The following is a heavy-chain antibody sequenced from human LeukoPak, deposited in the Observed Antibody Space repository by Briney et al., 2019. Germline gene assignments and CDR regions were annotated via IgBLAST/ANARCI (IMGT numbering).Heavy chain of an antibody. CDR2: IYFSGSA. Sequence: SETLSLTCTVAGGSISSSSNYWGWIRQPPGKGLEWIGSIYFSGSAYYNPSLKSRVIISVDTSKNQFSLKLSSVTAADTAVYYCARHKDYYYSYMDVWGKGTTVTISS. V-gene: IGHV4-39*01. CDR1: GGSISSSSNY. J-gene: IGHJ6*03. CDR3: ARHKDYYYSYMDV.